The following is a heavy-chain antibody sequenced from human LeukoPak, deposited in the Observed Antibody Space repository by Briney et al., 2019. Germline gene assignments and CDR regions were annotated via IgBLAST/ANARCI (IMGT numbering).Heavy chain of an antibody. D-gene: IGHD3-22*01. J-gene: IGHJ3*02. Sequence: KSGGSLRLSCAASGFTFSSYSMNWVRQAPGKGLEWVSSISISSSYIYYADSVNGRFTISRDNAKNSLYLQMNSLRAEDTAVYYCAREGTYYYDSSGYDAFDIWGQGTMVTVSA. CDR3: AREGTYYYDSSGYDAFDI. CDR2: ISISSSYI. CDR1: GFTFSSYS. V-gene: IGHV3-21*01.